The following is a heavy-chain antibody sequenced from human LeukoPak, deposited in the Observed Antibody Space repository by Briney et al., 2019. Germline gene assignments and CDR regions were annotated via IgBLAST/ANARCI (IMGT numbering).Heavy chain of an antibody. J-gene: IGHJ3*02. V-gene: IGHV3-7*03. CDR2: IKQNGSEK. Sequence: GGSLRVSCAASGFTFSSYWMSWVRQAPGKGLEWVANIKQNGSEKYYVDSVKGRFTISRDNAKNSLYLQMNSLRAEDTAVYYCARDAHYSDISGPKRGAFAIWGQGTMVTVSS. CDR1: GFTFSSYW. CDR3: ARDAHYSDISGPKRGAFAI. D-gene: IGHD3-22*01.